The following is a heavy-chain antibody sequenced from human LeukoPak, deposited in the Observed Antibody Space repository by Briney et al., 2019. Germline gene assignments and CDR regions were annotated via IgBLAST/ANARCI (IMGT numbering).Heavy chain of an antibody. Sequence: RASVKVSCKASGYTFTDYYMHWVRQAPGQGLEWMGWINPNSGGTNYAQNFQGRVTMTRDTSISTAFLELSSLRSDDTAVYYCARGSTRDSSGWYGPGKWFDPWGQGTLVTVSS. D-gene: IGHD6-19*01. CDR1: GYTFTDYY. J-gene: IGHJ5*02. V-gene: IGHV1-2*02. CDR3: ARGSTRDSSGWYGPGKWFDP. CDR2: INPNSGGT.